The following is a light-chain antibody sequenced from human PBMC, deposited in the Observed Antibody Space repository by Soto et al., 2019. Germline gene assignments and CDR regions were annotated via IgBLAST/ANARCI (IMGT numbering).Light chain of an antibody. V-gene: IGLV2-14*01. CDR1: RDDIGAYDY. CDR2: EFT. Sequence: QSVLTQPASVSESPGQSITISCAGTRDDIGAYDYVSWYQQHPGNAPKLLVYEFTNRPSGVSDRFSGSKSGNTASLTLSGLQAEDEADYYCNSYTNSSAVVFGGGTKVTVL. J-gene: IGLJ2*01. CDR3: NSYTNSSAVV.